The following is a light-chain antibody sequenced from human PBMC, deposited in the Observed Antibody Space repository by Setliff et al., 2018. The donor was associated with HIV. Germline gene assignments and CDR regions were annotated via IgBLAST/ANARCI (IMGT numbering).Light chain of an antibody. J-gene: IGLJ1*01. CDR3: AAWHDSLNGYV. CDR1: TYNIGSNS. Sequence: QSVLAQPPSASGTPGQRVTISCSGGTYNIGSNSVNWYQQLPGTAPKLLIYNNNQRPSGVPDRFSGSKSGTSASLAISGLQSEDEADYYCAAWHDSLNGYVFGAGTKVTVL. V-gene: IGLV1-44*01. CDR2: NNN.